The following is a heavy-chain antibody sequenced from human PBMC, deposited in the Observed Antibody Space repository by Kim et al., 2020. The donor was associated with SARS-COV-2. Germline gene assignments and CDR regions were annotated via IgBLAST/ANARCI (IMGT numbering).Heavy chain of an antibody. Sequence: QKFQGRVTITADKSTSTAYMELSSLRSEDTAVYYCASECGGDCSYDAFDIWGQGTMVTVSS. J-gene: IGHJ3*02. V-gene: IGHV1-69*04. CDR3: ASECGGDCSYDAFDI. D-gene: IGHD2-21*02.